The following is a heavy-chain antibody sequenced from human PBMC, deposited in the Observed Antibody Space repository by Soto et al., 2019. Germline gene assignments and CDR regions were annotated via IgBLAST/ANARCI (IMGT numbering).Heavy chain of an antibody. Sequence: GGSLRLSCAASGFTFSSYAMHWVRQAPGKGLEWVAVISYDGSNKYYADSVKGRFTISRDNSKNTLYLQMNSLRAEDTAVYYCARVFQFAPYYYDSSLSYRATSWGQGTLVTVSS. CDR2: ISYDGSNK. J-gene: IGHJ4*02. V-gene: IGHV3-30-3*01. CDR3: ARVFQFAPYYYDSSLSYRATS. D-gene: IGHD3-22*01. CDR1: GFTFSSYA.